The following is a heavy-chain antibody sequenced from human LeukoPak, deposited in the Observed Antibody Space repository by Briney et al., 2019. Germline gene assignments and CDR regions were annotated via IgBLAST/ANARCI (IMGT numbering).Heavy chain of an antibody. V-gene: IGHV4-34*01. D-gene: IGHD3-10*01. J-gene: IGHJ4*02. CDR2: INHSVST. CDR3: ARRRLWFGELPIDY. CDR1: GGSFSGYY. Sequence: PSETLSLTCAVYGGSFSGYYWSWIRQPPGKGLEWIGDINHSVSTNYNPSLKSRITVSVDTSKNQFSLKLSSVTAADTAVYYCARRRLWFGELPIDYWGQGTLVTASS.